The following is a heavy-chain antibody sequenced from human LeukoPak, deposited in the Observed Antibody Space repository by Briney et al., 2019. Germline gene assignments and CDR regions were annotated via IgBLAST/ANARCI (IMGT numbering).Heavy chain of an antibody. CDR1: GFTFSSYA. CDR3: ARLYGDYDY. D-gene: IGHD4-17*01. V-gene: IGHV3-30*01. CDR2: ISYDGSNK. Sequence: GRSLRLSCAASGFTFSSYAMHWVRQAPGKGLEWVVVISYDGSNKYYADSVKGRFTISRDNSKNTLYLQMNSLRSDDTAVYYCARLYGDYDYWGQGTLVTVSS. J-gene: IGHJ4*02.